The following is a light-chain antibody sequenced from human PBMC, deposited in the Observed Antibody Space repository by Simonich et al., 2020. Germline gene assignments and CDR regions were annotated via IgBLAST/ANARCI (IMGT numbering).Light chain of an antibody. J-gene: IGLJ3*02. CDR3: GTWDSSLSAGV. CDR1: SSNLVNNF. V-gene: IGLV1-51*01. CDR2: DKN. Sequence: QSVLTQPPSVSAAPGPKVPLSCSGSSSNLVNNFVSWYQQLPGTAPKLLIYDKNKRPSGIPDRCSGAKSGTSATLGITGLQTGDEADYYCGTWDSSLSAGVFGGGTKLTVL.